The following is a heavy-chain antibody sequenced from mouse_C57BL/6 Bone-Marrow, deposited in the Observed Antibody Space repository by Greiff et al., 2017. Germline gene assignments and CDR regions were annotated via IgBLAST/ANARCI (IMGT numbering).Heavy chain of an antibody. CDR2: IYPGDGDT. D-gene: IGHD3-2*02. CDR3: ARQHRPNYCAMDY. J-gene: IGHJ4*01. CDR1: GYAFSSSW. V-gene: IGHV1-82*01. Sequence: VKVVESGPELVKPGASVKISCKASGYAFSSSWMNWVKQRPGKGLEWIGRIYPGDGDTNYNGKVKGKATLTADKSSSTAYMQLSSLTSEDSAVYYCARQHRPNYCAMDYWGQGTSVTVSS.